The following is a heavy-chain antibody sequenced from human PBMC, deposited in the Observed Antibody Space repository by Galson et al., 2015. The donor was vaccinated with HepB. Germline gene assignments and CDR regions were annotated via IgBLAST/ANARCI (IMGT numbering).Heavy chain of an antibody. Sequence: LRLSCAASGFTFSSSAMSWVRRAPGKGLERVSAISVSGTYTYYADSVKGRFTISRDDSKNTLYLQMNSLRAEDTAIYYCAKRALGTATTSYYFDYWGQGTLVTVSS. V-gene: IGHV3-23*01. CDR3: AKRALGTATTSYYFDY. CDR1: GFTFSSSA. D-gene: IGHD7-27*01. J-gene: IGHJ4*01. CDR2: ISVSGTYT.